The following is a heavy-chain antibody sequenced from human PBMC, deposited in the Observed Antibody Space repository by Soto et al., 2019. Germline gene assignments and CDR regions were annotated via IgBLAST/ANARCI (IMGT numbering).Heavy chain of an antibody. V-gene: IGHV3-23*01. CDR2: ISGSGGST. Sequence: GGSLRLSCAASGFTFSSYAMSWVRQAPGKGLEWVSAISGSGGSTYYADSVKGRFTITKDTSKSQVVLTMTNMDPVDTATYYCAHRVIWSPFDWSLGWFDPWGQGTLVTVSS. D-gene: IGHD3-9*01. CDR1: GFTFSSYA. J-gene: IGHJ5*02. CDR3: AHRVIWSPFDWSLGWFDP.